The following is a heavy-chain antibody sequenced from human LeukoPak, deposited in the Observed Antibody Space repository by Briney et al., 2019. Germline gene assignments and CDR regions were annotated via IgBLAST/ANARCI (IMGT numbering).Heavy chain of an antibody. CDR3: ARESGSYEAYFDY. V-gene: IGHV1-69*04. Sequence: SVEVSCKASGCTFSSYAISWVRQAPGQGLEWMGRIIPILGIANYAQKFQGRVTITADESTSTAYMELSSLRSEDTAVYYCARESGSYEAYFDYWGQGTLVTVSS. D-gene: IGHD1-26*01. J-gene: IGHJ4*02. CDR1: GCTFSSYA. CDR2: IIPILGIA.